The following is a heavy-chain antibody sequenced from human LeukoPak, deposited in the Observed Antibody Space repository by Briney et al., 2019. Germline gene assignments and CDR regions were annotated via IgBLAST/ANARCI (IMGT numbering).Heavy chain of an antibody. D-gene: IGHD5-18*01. CDR2: ISYDGSNK. Sequence: GRSLRLSCAASGFTFSSYGMHWVRQAPGKGLEWVAVISYDGSNKYYADSVKGRFTISRDNSKNTLYLQMNSLRAEDTAVYYCASGYSDFDYWGQGALVTVSS. V-gene: IGHV3-30*03. J-gene: IGHJ4*02. CDR1: GFTFSSYG. CDR3: ASGYSDFDY.